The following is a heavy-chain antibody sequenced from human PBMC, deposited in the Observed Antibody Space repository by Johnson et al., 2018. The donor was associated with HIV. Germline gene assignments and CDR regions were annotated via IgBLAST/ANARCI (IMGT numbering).Heavy chain of an antibody. J-gene: IGHJ3*02. Sequence: VQLVESGGGVVQPGRSLRLSCAASGFTFSSYAMHWVRQAPGKGLEWVANIKQDGSEKYYVASVRGRFTISRDNAKNSLSLQMNSLRAEDTAVYYCARAFSSGWYPHDAFDIWGQGTMVTVSS. CDR2: IKQDGSEK. CDR1: GFTFSSYA. V-gene: IGHV3-7*01. D-gene: IGHD6-19*01. CDR3: ARAFSSGWYPHDAFDI.